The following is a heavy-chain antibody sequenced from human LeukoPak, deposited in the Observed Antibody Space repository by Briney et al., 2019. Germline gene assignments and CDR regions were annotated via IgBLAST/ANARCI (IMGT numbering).Heavy chain of an antibody. CDR2: ISPSGANT. CDR1: GYTFTRYY. V-gene: IGHV1-46*01. CDR3: ARNGEGGSYPSTY. D-gene: IGHD1-26*01. Sequence: GASVKVSRKPSGYTFTRYYMHWVRQAPGQGLEWMGIISPSGANTAYAQKFQGRVTMTSDTSTSTVYMELSSLRSEDTAVYYCARNGEGGSYPSTYWGQGTLVIVSS. J-gene: IGHJ4*02.